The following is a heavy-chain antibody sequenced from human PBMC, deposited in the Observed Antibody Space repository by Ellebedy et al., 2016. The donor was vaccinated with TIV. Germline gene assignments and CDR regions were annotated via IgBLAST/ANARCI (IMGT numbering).Heavy chain of an antibody. Sequence: AASVKVSCKASGGTFSSYAIGWVRQAPGQGLEWMGGIIPIFGTANYAQKFQGRVTITADESTSTAYMELSSLRSEDTAVYYCARGYSSGWRFDYWGQGTLVTVSS. J-gene: IGHJ4*02. D-gene: IGHD6-19*01. CDR3: ARGYSSGWRFDY. CDR1: GGTFSSYA. CDR2: IIPIFGTA. V-gene: IGHV1-69*13.